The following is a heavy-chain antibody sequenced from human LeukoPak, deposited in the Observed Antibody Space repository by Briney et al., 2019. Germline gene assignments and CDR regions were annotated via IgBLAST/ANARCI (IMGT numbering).Heavy chain of an antibody. CDR3: VRGGQGDGYSADEAFDF. V-gene: IGHV6-1*01. CDR1: GDSVSSNTTA. D-gene: IGHD5-24*01. J-gene: IGHJ3*01. CDR2: TYYRSKWYN. Sequence: PSQTLSLTCAISGDSVSSNTTARNWIRQSPSRGLEWLGRTYYRSKWYNDYAASVKSRITINPDTSKNQFFLHLNSVTAEDTAVYYCVRGGQGDGYSADEAFDFWGQGAVVTVSS.